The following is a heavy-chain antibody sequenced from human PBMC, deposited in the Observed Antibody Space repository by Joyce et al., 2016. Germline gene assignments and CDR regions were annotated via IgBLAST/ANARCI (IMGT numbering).Heavy chain of an antibody. J-gene: IGHJ6*03. Sequence: EVQLLESGGGLVQPGGSLRLSCAASGFPFSIFAMTWVRRIPGRCLYWVSSISGSCATTYYADSVKGRFIFSRDNSKNMVYLQMHSLRAEDTAVYYCAKRGLTSLSGYSYYYMDVWGKGTTVTVSS. CDR3: AKRGLTSLSGYSYYYMDV. D-gene: IGHD3-10*01. CDR2: ISGSCATT. V-gene: IGHV3-23*01. CDR1: GFPFSIFA.